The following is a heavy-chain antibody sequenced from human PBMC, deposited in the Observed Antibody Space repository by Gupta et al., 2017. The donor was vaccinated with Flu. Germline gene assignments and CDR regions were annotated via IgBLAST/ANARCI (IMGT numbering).Heavy chain of an antibody. CDR3: ARDRARGGLVSAFDI. J-gene: IGHJ3*02. D-gene: IGHD3/OR15-3a*01. CDR1: GYTFTGNY. V-gene: IGHV1-2*02. Sequence: QVQLVQSGAEVKMPGASVKVSCKPSGYTFTGNYMHWVRQAPGQGLEWMGWINPNRGGTNYEQKFQGRVTMTRDSSISTVYMELSRLRSDDTAVYYCARDRARGGLVSAFDIWGQGTMVTVSS. CDR2: INPNRGGT.